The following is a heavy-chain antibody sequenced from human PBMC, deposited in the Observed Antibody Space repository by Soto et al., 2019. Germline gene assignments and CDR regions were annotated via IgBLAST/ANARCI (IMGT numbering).Heavy chain of an antibody. D-gene: IGHD5-18*01. J-gene: IGHJ4*02. CDR3: ARDKVWGYRYGSGVDY. Sequence: QVQLVQSGAEVKKPGSSVKVSCKASGGTFSSYAISWVRQAPGQGLEWMGGIIPIFGTANYAQKFQGRVTMNADESTSTAYMEMSSLRTEDTAVYYCARDKVWGYRYGSGVDYWGQGTLVTVSS. CDR1: GGTFSSYA. CDR2: IIPIFGTA. V-gene: IGHV1-69*12.